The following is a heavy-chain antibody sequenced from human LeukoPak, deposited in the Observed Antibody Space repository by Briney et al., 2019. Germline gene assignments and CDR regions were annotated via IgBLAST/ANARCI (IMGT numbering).Heavy chain of an antibody. D-gene: IGHD3-22*01. V-gene: IGHV3-21*01. CDR3: ARGGSPGTRYYYDSSGYRRYFDL. J-gene: IGHJ2*01. Sequence: PGGSLRLSCAASGFTFSSYSMNWVRQAPGKGLEWVSSISSSSSYIYYADSVKGRFTISRDNAKNSLYLQMNSLRAEDTAVYYCARGGSPGTRYYYDSSGYRRYFDLWGRGTLVTVSS. CDR2: ISSSSSYI. CDR1: GFTFSSYS.